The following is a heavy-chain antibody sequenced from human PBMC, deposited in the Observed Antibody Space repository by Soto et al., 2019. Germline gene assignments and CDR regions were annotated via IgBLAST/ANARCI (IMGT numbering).Heavy chain of an antibody. J-gene: IGHJ6*02. CDR3: AKGGGSKDYYDTSGYYLYYYYAMDV. CDR1: GFTFSSYA. CDR2: LSGSGVST. D-gene: IGHD3-22*01. Sequence: EVQLLESGGGLVQPGGSLRLSCAASGFTFSSYAMTWVRQAPGKGLAWVSALSGSGVSTYYADSVKGRFTISRDNSKNTPYLQMNSRRAEDTAVYYCAKGGGSKDYYDTSGYYLYYYYAMDVWGQGTTVTVSS. V-gene: IGHV3-23*01.